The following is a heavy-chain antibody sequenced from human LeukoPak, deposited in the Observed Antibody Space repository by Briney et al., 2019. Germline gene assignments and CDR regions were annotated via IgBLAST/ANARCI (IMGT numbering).Heavy chain of an antibody. CDR1: GGSFSGYY. J-gene: IGHJ6*02. Sequence: ASETLSLTCAVYGGSFSGYYWSWIRQPPGKGLEWIGEINHSGSTIYNPSLKSRVTISVHTSKNQFSLKLSSVTAADTAVYYCARVVEEQLERDYYYYYGMDVWGQGTTVTVSS. D-gene: IGHD6-13*01. V-gene: IGHV4-34*01. CDR3: ARVVEEQLERDYYYYYGMDV. CDR2: INHSGST.